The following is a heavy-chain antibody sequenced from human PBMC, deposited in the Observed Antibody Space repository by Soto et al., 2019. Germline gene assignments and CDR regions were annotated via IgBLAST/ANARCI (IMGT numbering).Heavy chain of an antibody. D-gene: IGHD2-21*02. V-gene: IGHV4-59*01. CDR1: GGSISSYY. J-gene: IGHJ3*02. CDR2: IYYSGST. CDR3: ARVGRAYCGGDCPHDAFDI. Sequence: SETLSLTCTVSGGSISSYYWSWIRQPPGKGLEWTGYIYYSGSTNYNPSLKSRVTISVDTSKNQFSLKLSSVTAADTAVYYCARVGRAYCGGDCPHDAFDIWGQGTMVTVSS.